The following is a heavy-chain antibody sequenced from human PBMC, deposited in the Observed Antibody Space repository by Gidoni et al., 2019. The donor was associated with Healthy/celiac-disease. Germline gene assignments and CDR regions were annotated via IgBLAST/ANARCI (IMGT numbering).Heavy chain of an antibody. J-gene: IGHJ3*02. CDR3: TTDRFEVGATKPHAFDI. CDR2: IKSKTDGGTT. V-gene: IGHV3-15*01. Sequence: EVQLVESGGGLVKPGGSLRLSCAASGFPFSNAWMSWVRQAPGKGLEWVGRIKSKTDGGTTDYAAPVKGRFTISRDDSKNTLYLQMNSLKTEDTAVYYCTTDRFEVGATKPHAFDIWGQGTMVTVSS. CDR1: GFPFSNAW. D-gene: IGHD1-26*01.